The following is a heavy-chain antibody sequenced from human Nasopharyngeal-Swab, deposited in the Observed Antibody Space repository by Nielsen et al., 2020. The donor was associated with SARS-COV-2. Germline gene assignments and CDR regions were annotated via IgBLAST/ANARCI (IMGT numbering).Heavy chain of an antibody. Sequence: GEFLKISCAASGFTVSSNYMSWVRQAPGKGLEWVSVIYSGGSTYYADSVKGRFTISRDNSKNTLYLQMNSLRAEDTAVYYCATSAARGYFQHWGQGTLVTVSS. D-gene: IGHD6-6*01. CDR3: ATSAARGYFQH. V-gene: IGHV3-53*01. J-gene: IGHJ1*01. CDR2: IYSGGST. CDR1: GFTVSSNY.